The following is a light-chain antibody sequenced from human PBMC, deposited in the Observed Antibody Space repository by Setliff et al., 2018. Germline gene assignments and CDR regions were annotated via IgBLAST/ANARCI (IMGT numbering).Light chain of an antibody. CDR3: CSYTDSSDLYV. J-gene: IGLJ1*01. CDR1: SSDVGRYMY. Sequence: QSVLTQPASVSGSPGQSITISCTGSSSDVGRYMYVSWYQQHPGKAPKLVIYDVSNRPSGVSDRFSGSKSGITASLTISGLQAEDEADYYCCSYTDSSDLYVFGSGTKVTVL. CDR2: DVS. V-gene: IGLV2-14*03.